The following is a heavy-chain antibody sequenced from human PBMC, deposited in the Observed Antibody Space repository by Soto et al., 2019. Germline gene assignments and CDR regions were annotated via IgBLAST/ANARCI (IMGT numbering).Heavy chain of an antibody. CDR3: AIGHWLGK. CDR1: GFTFSDYL. Sequence: EAQLVDSEGTLVQPGESLRLSCAASGFTFSDYLMTWVRQAPGKGLEWVATIKQDGNEKYYVDSVKGRFTISRDNAKNSLYLQLNALRAEDTAVYYCAIGHWLGKWGQGTLVTVSS. CDR2: IKQDGNEK. V-gene: IGHV3-7*01. D-gene: IGHD6-19*01. J-gene: IGHJ4*02.